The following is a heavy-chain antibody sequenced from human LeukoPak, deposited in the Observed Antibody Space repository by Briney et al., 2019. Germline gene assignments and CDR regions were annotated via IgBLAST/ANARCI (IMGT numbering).Heavy chain of an antibody. J-gene: IGHJ3*02. CDR1: GGTFSSYA. CDR2: IIPIFGTA. Sequence: SVNVSCKASGGTFSSYAISWVRQAPGQGLEWMGGIIPIFGTANYAQKFQGRVTITADESTSTAYMELSSLRSEDTAVYYCARQYSSSSAPFSPDAFDIWGQGTMVTVSS. D-gene: IGHD6-6*01. V-gene: IGHV1-69*13. CDR3: ARQYSSSSAPFSPDAFDI.